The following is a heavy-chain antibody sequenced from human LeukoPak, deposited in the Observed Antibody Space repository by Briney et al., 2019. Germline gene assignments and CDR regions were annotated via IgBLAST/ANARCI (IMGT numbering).Heavy chain of an antibody. CDR3: ARGRMTTVTTAYYFDY. D-gene: IGHD4-17*01. J-gene: IGHJ4*02. CDR2: INHSGST. V-gene: IGHV4-34*01. Sequence: SGTLSLTCAGYGVSFSGYYWSWIRQPPGKGLEWIGEINHSGSTNYNPSLKSRVTISVDTSKNQFSLKLSSVTAADTAVYYCARGRMTTVTTAYYFDYWGQGTLVTVSS. CDR1: GVSFSGYY.